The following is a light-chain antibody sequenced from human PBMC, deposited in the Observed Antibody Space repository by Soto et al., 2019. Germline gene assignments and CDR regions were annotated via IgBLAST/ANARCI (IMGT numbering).Light chain of an antibody. Sequence: LTQSPGTLSLSPGERATLSCRASQSVSSSYLAWYQQKPGKAPKLLIYAASTLQSGVPSRFSGSGSGTEFTLTISSLQPEDFATYYCQQLNSYPITFGPGTKVDIK. V-gene: IGKV1-9*01. CDR1: QSVSSSY. CDR2: AAS. CDR3: QQLNSYPIT. J-gene: IGKJ3*01.